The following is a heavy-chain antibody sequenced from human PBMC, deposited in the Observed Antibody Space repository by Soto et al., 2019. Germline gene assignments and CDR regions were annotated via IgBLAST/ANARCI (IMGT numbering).Heavy chain of an antibody. CDR3: AHRLGGFTWNDGYLDY. Sequence: QITLKESGPTLVEPTETLTLTCSFSGFSLTTHPMGVGWIRKPPGRALEWLAVIYWDDDKRYNPSLRSRLTITKDTSKRPVVLTMTYMEPADTATYYCAHRLGGFTWNDGYLDYWGQGTLVTVSS. V-gene: IGHV2-5*02. CDR1: GFSLTTHPMG. CDR2: IYWDDDK. D-gene: IGHD1-1*01. J-gene: IGHJ4*02.